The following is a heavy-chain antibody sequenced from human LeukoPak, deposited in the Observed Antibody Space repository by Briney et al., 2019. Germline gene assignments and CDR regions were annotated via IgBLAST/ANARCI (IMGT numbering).Heavy chain of an antibody. CDR3: ARAGTGTKYNWFVP. CDR1: GGSFSSGSHY. Sequence: SETLSLTCTVSGGSFSSGSHYWSWIRQPPGKGLEWIGEINHSGSTNYSPSLKSRVTISVDTSKNHFSLKLSSVTAADTAVYYCARAGTGTKYNWFVPWGQGTLVTVSS. V-gene: IGHV4-61*03. D-gene: IGHD1-7*01. CDR2: INHSGST. J-gene: IGHJ5*02.